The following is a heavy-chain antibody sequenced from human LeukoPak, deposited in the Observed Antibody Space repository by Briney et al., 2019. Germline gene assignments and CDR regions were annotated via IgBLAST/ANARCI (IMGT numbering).Heavy chain of an antibody. CDR2: MWSDGSNR. J-gene: IGHJ4*02. CDR3: AKSLSSRGLIIPKTSRYFDY. Sequence: GGSLRLSCAASGFTFSNYDMHWVRQAPGKGLEWVAFMWSDGSNRYYADSVKGRFTISRDISKNTLYLQINSLRAEDTAVYYCAKSLSSRGLIIPKTSRYFDYWGRGTLVTVSS. CDR1: GFTFSNYD. V-gene: IGHV3-30*02. D-gene: IGHD3-10*01.